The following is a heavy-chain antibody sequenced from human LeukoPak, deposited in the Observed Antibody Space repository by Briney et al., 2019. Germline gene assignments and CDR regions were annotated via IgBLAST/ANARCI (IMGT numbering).Heavy chain of an antibody. V-gene: IGHV4-4*07. CDR2: IYTSGNT. J-gene: IGHJ5*02. D-gene: IGHD2-21*01. Sequence: PSETPSLTCTVSGGSMSPYYWSWIRQPAGKGLEWIGRIYTSGNTNYNPSLKSRVTISVDTSKNQFSLKLSSVTAADTAVYYCARGGGDLDWFDPWGQGTLVTVSS. CDR3: ARGGGDLDWFDP. CDR1: GGSMSPYY.